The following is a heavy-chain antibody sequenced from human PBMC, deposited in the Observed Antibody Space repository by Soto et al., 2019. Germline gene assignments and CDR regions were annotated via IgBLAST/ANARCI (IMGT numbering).Heavy chain of an antibody. CDR1: GFTFRNYA. CDR3: AKHGGPSYSYYMDV. D-gene: IGHD3-3*01. V-gene: IGHV3-23*01. Sequence: EVQLLESGGGLVQPGGSLRLSCAASGFTFRNYAMTWVRQAPGKGLEWVSVIRGSGDVTYYADSVQGRFAISRDNSKNTLYLQMNSLRDEDTAIYYCAKHGGPSYSYYMDVWGKGTTVTVSS. J-gene: IGHJ6*03. CDR2: IRGSGDVT.